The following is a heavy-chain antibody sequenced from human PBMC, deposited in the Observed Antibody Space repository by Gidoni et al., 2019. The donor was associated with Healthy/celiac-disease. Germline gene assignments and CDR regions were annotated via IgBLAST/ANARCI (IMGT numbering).Heavy chain of an antibody. CDR2: ISYDGNNK. V-gene: IGHV3-30*03. CDR3: AIDTYRGSSTPVGYFQH. D-gene: IGHD3-16*01. Sequence: QVQLVESGGGVVQPGSSLRLSCAASGFTFSTSGMHWVRQAPGKGLEWVAVISYDGNNKYYADSVKGRFTISRDNSKNTLYLQRNSLRAEDTAVYYCAIDTYRGSSTPVGYFQHWGQGTLVIVSS. CDR1: GFTFSTSG. J-gene: IGHJ1*01.